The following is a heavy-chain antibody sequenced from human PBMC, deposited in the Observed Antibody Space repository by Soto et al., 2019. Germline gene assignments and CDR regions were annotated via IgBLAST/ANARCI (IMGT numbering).Heavy chain of an antibody. CDR3: ARGGYSYGESPFYDY. CDR1: GGTFSSYA. CDR2: IIPIFGTA. Sequence: KVSCKASGGTFSSYAISWVRQAPGQGLEWMGGIIPIFGTANYAQKFQGRVTITADESTSTAYMELSSLRSEDTAVYYCARGGYSYGESPFYDYWGQGTLVTVSS. D-gene: IGHD5-18*01. J-gene: IGHJ4*02. V-gene: IGHV1-69*01.